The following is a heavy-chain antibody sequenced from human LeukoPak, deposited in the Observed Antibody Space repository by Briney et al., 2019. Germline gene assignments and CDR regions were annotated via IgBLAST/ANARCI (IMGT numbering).Heavy chain of an antibody. V-gene: IGHV3-30*02. J-gene: IGHJ4*02. CDR3: ARVRGGGFRTADS. Sequence: GGSLRLSCAASGFTFSSYGMHWVRQAPGKGLEWVAFIRYDGSNKYYADSVKGRFTISRDNSMDMLYLQMNSLRGEDTAVYYCARVRGGGFRTADSWGQGTLVTVSS. CDR1: GFTFSSYG. CDR2: IRYDGSNK. D-gene: IGHD1-14*01.